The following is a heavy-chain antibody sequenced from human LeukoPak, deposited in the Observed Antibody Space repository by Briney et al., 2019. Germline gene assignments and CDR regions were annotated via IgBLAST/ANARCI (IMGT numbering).Heavy chain of an antibody. CDR2: IKSKTDGGTT. Sequence: GRSLRLSCAASGFTFSSYGMHWVRQAPGKGLEWVGRIKSKTDGGTTDSAAPVKGRFTISRDDSKNTLYLQMNSLKTEDTAVYYCTTGYNYDILTGYYNVRYFQHWGQGTLVTVSS. D-gene: IGHD3-9*01. CDR3: TTGYNYDILTGYYNVRYFQH. V-gene: IGHV3-15*01. CDR1: GFTFSSYG. J-gene: IGHJ1*01.